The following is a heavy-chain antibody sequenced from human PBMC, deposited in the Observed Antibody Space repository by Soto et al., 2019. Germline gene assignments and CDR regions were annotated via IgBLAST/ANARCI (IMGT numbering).Heavy chain of an antibody. D-gene: IGHD4-17*01. V-gene: IGHV3-30-3*01. CDR3: AREGNYGDYGRSLDY. J-gene: IGHJ4*02. CDR2: IAYDGSNK. CDR1: GFTFSSYA. Sequence: QVQLVESGGGVVQPGRSLRLSCAASGFTFSSYAMHWVRQAPGKGLEWVAVIAYDGSNKYYADSVKGRFTISRDTSNNTRYLQMNRLSAEDTAVYYCAREGNYGDYGRSLDYWGQGSLVTVSS.